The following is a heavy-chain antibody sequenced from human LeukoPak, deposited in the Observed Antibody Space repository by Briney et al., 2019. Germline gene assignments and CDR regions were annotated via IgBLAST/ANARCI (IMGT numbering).Heavy chain of an antibody. CDR1: GYTFTSYY. CDR2: ISAISGAT. Sequence: ASVKVSCKASGYTFTSYYMHWVRQAPGQGLEWVGRISAISGATSYAQKYQGRVTMTRDTSISTAYLELTRVRSDDTAVYYCTRYGGDYAPDFEYWGQGTLVTVSS. D-gene: IGHD4-17*01. CDR3: TRYGGDYAPDFEY. J-gene: IGHJ4*02. V-gene: IGHV1-2*06.